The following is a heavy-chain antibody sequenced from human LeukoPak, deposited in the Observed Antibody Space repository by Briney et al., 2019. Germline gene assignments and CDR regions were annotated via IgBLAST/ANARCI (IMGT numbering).Heavy chain of an antibody. V-gene: IGHV3-21*04. Sequence: GESLKISCAASGFTFSSYSMNWVRQAPGKGLEWVSSISSSSSYIYYADSVKGRFTISRDNAKNSLYLQMNSLRAEDTAVYYCAFYGSGTFDYWGQGTLVTVSS. CDR2: ISSSSSYI. CDR3: AFYGSGTFDY. D-gene: IGHD3-10*01. J-gene: IGHJ4*02. CDR1: GFTFSSYS.